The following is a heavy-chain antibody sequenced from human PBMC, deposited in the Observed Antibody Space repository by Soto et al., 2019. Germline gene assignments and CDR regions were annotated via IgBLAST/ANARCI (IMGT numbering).Heavy chain of an antibody. J-gene: IGHJ5*02. V-gene: IGHV1-18*01. D-gene: IGHD2-21*02. CDR1: GYTFTSYG. CDR3: ARDKGADCGGDCYSTWFDP. CDR2: ISAYNGNT. Sequence: QVQLVQSGAEVKKPGASVKVSCKASGYTFTSYGISWVRQAPGQGLEWMGWISAYNGNTNYAQKLQGRVTMTTDTSTSTAYMELRSLRSDDTAVYYWARDKGADCGGDCYSTWFDPWGQGTLVTVSS.